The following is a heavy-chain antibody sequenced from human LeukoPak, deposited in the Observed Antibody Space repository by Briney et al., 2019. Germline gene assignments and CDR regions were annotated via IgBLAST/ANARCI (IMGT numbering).Heavy chain of an antibody. D-gene: IGHD2/OR15-2a*01. V-gene: IGHV4-34*01. Sequence: SETLSLTCAVYGGSFSGYYWSWIRQPPGKRLEWIGEINQSGSTNYNPSLKSRVTISVDTSKNQFSLKLSSVTAADTAMYYCARGDLVILPAVNYYYYYMDVWGEGTTVTVSS. CDR2: INQSGST. CDR1: GGSFSGYY. CDR3: ARGDLVILPAVNYYYYYMDV. J-gene: IGHJ6*03.